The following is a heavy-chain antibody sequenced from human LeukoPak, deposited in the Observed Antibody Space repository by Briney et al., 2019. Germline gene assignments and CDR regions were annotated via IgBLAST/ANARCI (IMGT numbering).Heavy chain of an antibody. Sequence: ASVKVSCKASGYTFPSYFMHWVRQAPGQGLEWMGIINPTGGSTTYAQKFQGRVTMTRDTSTSTVYMELSSLRSEDTAVYYCAREANTYYYDSSGENWFDPWGQGTLVTVSS. J-gene: IGHJ5*02. V-gene: IGHV1-46*01. CDR1: GYTFPSYF. D-gene: IGHD3-22*01. CDR2: INPTGGST. CDR3: AREANTYYYDSSGENWFDP.